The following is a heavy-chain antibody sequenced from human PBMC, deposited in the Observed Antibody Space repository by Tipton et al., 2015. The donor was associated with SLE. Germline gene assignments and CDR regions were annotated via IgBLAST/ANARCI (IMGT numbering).Heavy chain of an antibody. J-gene: IGHJ4*02. CDR2: IYYSGDT. CDR1: GVSITSGGYY. D-gene: IGHD3-9*01. Sequence: LRLSCTVSGVSITSGGYYWTWIRQHPGKGLEWIGYIYYSGDTYYNPSLKSRITISIDTSNNQFSLKLTSVTAADTAVYYCARGRRPTIRYFDGPKGAFFDSWGQGNLVTVSS. CDR3: ARGRRPTIRYFDGPKGAFFDS. V-gene: IGHV4-31*03.